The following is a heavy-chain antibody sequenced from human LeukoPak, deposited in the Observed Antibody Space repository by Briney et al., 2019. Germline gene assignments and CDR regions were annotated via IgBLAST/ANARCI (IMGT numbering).Heavy chain of an antibody. D-gene: IGHD6-19*01. CDR3: ARVPVYSSGWYPIDY. Sequence: ASVKVSCKASGYTFTTYDISWVRQAPGQGLECMGWISAYNGNTNYAQKFQGRVTMTTDTSTSTAYMELRGLRSDDTAVYYCARVPVYSSGWYPIDYWGQGTLVTVSS. J-gene: IGHJ4*02. CDR1: GYTFTTYD. V-gene: IGHV1-18*01. CDR2: ISAYNGNT.